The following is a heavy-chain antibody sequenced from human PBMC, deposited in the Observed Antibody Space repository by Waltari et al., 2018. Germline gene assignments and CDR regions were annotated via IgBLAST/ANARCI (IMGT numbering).Heavy chain of an antibody. J-gene: IGHJ4*02. CDR1: GGSISSSNW. CDR3: ARDLARYCSGGSCYWDY. D-gene: IGHD2-15*01. CDR2: IYHSGST. V-gene: IGHV4-4*02. Sequence: QVQLQESGPGLVKPSGTLSLTCAVSGGSISSSNWWSWVRQPPGQGLEWIGEIYHSGSTNDNPSLKSRVTISVDKSKNQCSLKRSSVTAADTAVYDCARDLARYCSGGSCYWDYWGQGTLVTVSS.